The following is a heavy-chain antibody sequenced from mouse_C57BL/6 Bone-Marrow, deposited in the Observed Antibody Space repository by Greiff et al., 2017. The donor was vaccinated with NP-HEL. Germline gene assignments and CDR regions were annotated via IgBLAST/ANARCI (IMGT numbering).Heavy chain of an antibody. V-gene: IGHV5-4*01. CDR1: GFTFSSYA. J-gene: IGHJ1*03. CDR3: ARDRYDTTVVDWYFDV. Sequence: EVMLVESGGGLVKPGGSLKLSCAASGFTFSSYAMSWVRQTPEKRLEWVATISDGGSYTYYPDNVKGRFTISRDNAKNNLYLQMSHLKSEDTAMYYCARDRYDTTVVDWYFDVWGTGTTVTVSS. CDR2: ISDGGSYT. D-gene: IGHD1-1*01.